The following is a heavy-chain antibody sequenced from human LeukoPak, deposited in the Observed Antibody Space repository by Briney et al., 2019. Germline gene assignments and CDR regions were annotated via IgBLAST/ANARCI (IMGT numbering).Heavy chain of an antibody. CDR2: IKQDGSEK. CDR3: ARRLRGLITYYFDY. V-gene: IGHV3-7*04. J-gene: IGHJ4*02. D-gene: IGHD3-10*01. Sequence: PGGSLRLSCAASGFTFSSYWMSWVRQAPGKGLEGVAYIKQDGSEKYYVDSVKGRFTISRNTANNSLYLQMNSLRAEDTAVYYCARRLRGLITYYFDYWGQGTLVTVSS. CDR1: GFTFSSYW.